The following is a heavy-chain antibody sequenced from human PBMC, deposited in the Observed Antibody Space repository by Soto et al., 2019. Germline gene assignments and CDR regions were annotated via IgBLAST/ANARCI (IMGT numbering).Heavy chain of an antibody. CDR2: ITSGGRSI. CDR1: GFTFSDYE. D-gene: IGHD2-15*01. J-gene: IGHJ4*02. V-gene: IGHV3-48*03. Sequence: GSLLLSCTASGFTFSDYEMNWVRQAPGKGLEWVSYITSGGRSIYYADSVKGRFIISRDNAENSLYLQMNSLRPEDKAVYYCVRRMTSPDQWGQGTLVTVYS. CDR3: VRRMTSPDQ.